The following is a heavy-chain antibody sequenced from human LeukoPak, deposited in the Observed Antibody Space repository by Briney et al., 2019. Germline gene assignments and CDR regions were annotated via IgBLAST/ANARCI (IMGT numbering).Heavy chain of an antibody. V-gene: IGHV4-39*07. J-gene: IGHJ4*02. CDR1: GGSISNHNYY. CDR3: ARDEDSSWYRGGIDY. CDR2: IYYSGST. Sequence: SETLSLTCTVSGGSISNHNYYWGWIRQPPGKGLEWIGNIYYSGSTYYNPSLKSRVTISVDTSKNQFSLKLSSVTAADTAVYYCARDEDSSWYRGGIDYWGQGTLVTVSS. D-gene: IGHD6-13*01.